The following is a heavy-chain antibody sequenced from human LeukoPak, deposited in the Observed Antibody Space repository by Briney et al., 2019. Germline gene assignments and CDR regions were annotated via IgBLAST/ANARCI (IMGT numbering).Heavy chain of an antibody. CDR3: ARGKATITPTFKYYYYYMDV. CDR1: GGSFSGYY. D-gene: IGHD5-12*01. Sequence: SETLSLTCAVYGGSFSGYYWSWIRQPPGKGLEWIGEINHSGSTNYNPSLKSRVTISVDTSKNQFSLKLSSVTAADTAVYYCARGKATITPTFKYYYYYMDVWGKGTTVTVSS. J-gene: IGHJ6*03. V-gene: IGHV4-34*01. CDR2: INHSGST.